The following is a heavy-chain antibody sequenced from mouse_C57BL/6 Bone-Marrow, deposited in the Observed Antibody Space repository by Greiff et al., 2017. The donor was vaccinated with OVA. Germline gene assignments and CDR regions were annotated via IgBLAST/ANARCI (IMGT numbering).Heavy chain of an antibody. CDR2: IDPEDGDT. Sequence: VQLQQSGAELVRPGASVKLSCTASGFNIKDYYMHWVKQRPEQGLEWIGRIDPEDGDTEYAPKFQGKATMTADTSSNTAYLQLSSLTSEDTAVYYCTFYYGSSYDAMDDWGQGTSVTVSS. CDR3: TFYYGSSYDAMDD. CDR1: GFNIKDYY. D-gene: IGHD1-1*01. V-gene: IGHV14-1*01. J-gene: IGHJ4*01.